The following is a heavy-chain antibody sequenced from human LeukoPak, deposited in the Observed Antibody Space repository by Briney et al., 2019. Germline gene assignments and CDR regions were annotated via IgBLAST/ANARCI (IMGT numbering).Heavy chain of an antibody. Sequence: GASVKVSCKASGYSFTSYHITWVRHAPGQGLEWMGWISTYNGDTNYAQRFQGRVTMATDTSTTTAYMELRSLRSDDTAVYYCARRQITDFDYWGQGTLVSVSS. J-gene: IGHJ4*02. V-gene: IGHV1-18*01. CDR2: ISTYNGDT. CDR3: ARRQITDFDY. CDR1: GYSFTSYH.